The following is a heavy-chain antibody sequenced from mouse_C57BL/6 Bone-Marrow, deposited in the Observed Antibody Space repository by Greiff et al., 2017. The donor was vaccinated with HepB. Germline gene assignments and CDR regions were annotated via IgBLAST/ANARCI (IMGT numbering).Heavy chain of an antibody. CDR2: IYPGNSDT. CDR3: TKDWDPYYYAMDY. Sequence: EVQLQQSGTVLARPGASVKLSCKTSGYTFTSYWMHWVKQRPGQGLEWIGAIYPGNSDTNYNQKFKGKAKLTAVTSTSTAYIELSSLTNEDSAVYDCTKDWDPYYYAMDYWGQGTSVTVSS. CDR1: GYTFTSYW. D-gene: IGHD4-1*01. J-gene: IGHJ4*01. V-gene: IGHV1-5*01.